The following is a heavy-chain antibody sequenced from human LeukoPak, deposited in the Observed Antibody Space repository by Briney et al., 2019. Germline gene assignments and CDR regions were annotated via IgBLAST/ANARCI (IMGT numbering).Heavy chain of an antibody. CDR3: ARVPGAYGSGTYYV. J-gene: IGHJ4*02. V-gene: IGHV3-53*01. CDR1: GLSVSINY. D-gene: IGHD3-10*01. Sequence: GGSLRLSCAASGLSVSINYMSWVRQAPGKGLEWVSVIYSGGTTDYVDSVKGRFTIFRDNSKNTLFLQMNSLRAEDTAVYYCARVPGAYGSGTYYVWGQGTRVTVSS. CDR2: IYSGGTT.